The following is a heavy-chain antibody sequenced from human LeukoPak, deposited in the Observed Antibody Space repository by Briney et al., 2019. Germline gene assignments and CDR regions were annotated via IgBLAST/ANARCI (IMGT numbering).Heavy chain of an antibody. CDR2: IYYSGST. V-gene: IGHV4-39*01. Sequence: SETLSLTCTVSGGSISSSSYYWGWIRQPPGKGLEWIGSIYYSGSTYYNPSPKSRVTISVDTSKNQFSLKLSSVTAADTAVYYCARRDYSNYNNWFDPWGQGTLVTVSS. CDR1: GGSISSSSYY. CDR3: ARRDYSNYNNWFDP. D-gene: IGHD4-11*01. J-gene: IGHJ5*02.